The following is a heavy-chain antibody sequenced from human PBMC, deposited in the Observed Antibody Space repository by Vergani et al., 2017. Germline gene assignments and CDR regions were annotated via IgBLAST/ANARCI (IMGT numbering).Heavy chain of an antibody. V-gene: IGHV3-30-3*01. Sequence: QVQLVESGGGVVQPGRSLRLSCAASGFTFSSYAMHWVRQAPGKGLEWVAVISYDGSNKYYADSVKGRFTISRDNSKNTLYLQMNSLRAEDTAVYYCAREGGYFRSTSCYYHFYMDVSCKGTTVIVSS. CDR3: AREGGYFRSTSCYYHFYMDV. CDR2: ISYDGSNK. CDR1: GFTFSSYA. J-gene: IGHJ6*03. D-gene: IGHD2-2*01.